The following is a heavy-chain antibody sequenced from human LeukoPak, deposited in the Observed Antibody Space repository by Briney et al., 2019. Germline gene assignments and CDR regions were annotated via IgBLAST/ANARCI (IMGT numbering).Heavy chain of an antibody. V-gene: IGHV4-4*02. CDR1: GGSISNNW. CDR3: ARGRSTSYYDFWSGYYTDALDI. CDR2: ISQSART. J-gene: IGHJ3*02. D-gene: IGHD3-3*01. Sequence: SETLSLTCAVTGGSISNNWWTWVRQPPGKGLEWIGEISQSARTNYNPSLKSRVTISVDTSKNQFSPKLSSVTAADTAVYYCARGRSTSYYDFWSGYYTDALDIWGQGTMVTVSS.